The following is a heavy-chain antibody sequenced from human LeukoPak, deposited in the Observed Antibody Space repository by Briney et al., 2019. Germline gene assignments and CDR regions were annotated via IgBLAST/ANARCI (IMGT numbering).Heavy chain of an antibody. CDR1: GGSISSYY. V-gene: IGHV4-59*01. CDR3: ARDSSFGELLSRAGWFDP. Sequence: SETLSLTCTVSGGSISSYYWSWIRQPPGKGLEWIGYIYYSGSTNYNPSLKSRVTISVDTSKNQFSLKLSSVTAADTAGYYCARDSSFGELLSRAGWFDPWGQGTLVTVSS. D-gene: IGHD3-10*01. CDR2: IYYSGST. J-gene: IGHJ5*02.